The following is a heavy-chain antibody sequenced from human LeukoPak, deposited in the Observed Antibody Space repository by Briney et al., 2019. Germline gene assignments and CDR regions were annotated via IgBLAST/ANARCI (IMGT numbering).Heavy chain of an antibody. Sequence: ASVKVSCKASGYTFTGYYMHWVRQAPGQGLEWMGWINPNRGGTNYAQKFQGRVTMTRDTSISTAYMELSRLRSDDTAVYYCARDPNPIEAAGTAPDFDYWGQGTLVTVSS. CDR3: ARDPNPIEAAGTAPDFDY. CDR2: INPNRGGT. J-gene: IGHJ4*02. CDR1: GYTFTGYY. V-gene: IGHV1-2*02. D-gene: IGHD6-13*01.